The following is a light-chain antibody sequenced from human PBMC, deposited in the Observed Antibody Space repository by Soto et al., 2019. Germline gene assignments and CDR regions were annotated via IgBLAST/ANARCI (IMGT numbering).Light chain of an antibody. CDR2: INSDGSH. J-gene: IGLJ2*01. Sequence: QSVLTQSPSASASLGAWVKLTCTLSSGHSRNAIAWHQQQPEKGPRYLMKINSDGSHIKGDEIPDRFSGSSSGAERYLTISSLQSEDEADYYCQAWVTGIGVFGGGTKVTVL. CDR1: SGHSRNA. CDR3: QAWVTGIGV. V-gene: IGLV4-69*01.